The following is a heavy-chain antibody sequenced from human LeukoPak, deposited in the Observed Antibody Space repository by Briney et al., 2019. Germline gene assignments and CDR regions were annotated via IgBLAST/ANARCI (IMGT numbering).Heavy chain of an antibody. CDR2: ITYDGSNQ. J-gene: IGHJ4*02. CDR3: AKLFSGSWGDFDS. V-gene: IGHV3-30*04. D-gene: IGHD6-13*01. CDR1: GFSVSSYT. Sequence: PGRSLRLSCAASGFSVSSYTLHWVRQAPGKGLEWVAVITYDGSNQNYADSVRGRFTISRDNSKNTLYLHMNSLRAEDTAVYHCAKLFSGSWGDFDSWGQGTLVTVSS.